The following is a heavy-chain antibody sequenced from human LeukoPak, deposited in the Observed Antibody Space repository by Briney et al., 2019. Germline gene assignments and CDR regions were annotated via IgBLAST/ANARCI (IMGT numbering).Heavy chain of an antibody. CDR1: GYTFTSYG. Sequence: GASVTVSCKASGYTFTSYGISWVRQAPGQGLEWMGWISVINSGNTRYAQNFQGRLTMTTDTSTTTAYMELRSLRSDDTAVYYCSREFPFCGADCFSGVFDIWGQGTMVTVS. CDR3: SREFPFCGADCFSGVFDI. D-gene: IGHD2-21*02. CDR2: ISVINSGNT. V-gene: IGHV1-18*01. J-gene: IGHJ3*02.